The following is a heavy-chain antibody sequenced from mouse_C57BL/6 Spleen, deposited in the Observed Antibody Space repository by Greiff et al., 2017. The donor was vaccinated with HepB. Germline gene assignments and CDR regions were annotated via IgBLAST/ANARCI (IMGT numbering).Heavy chain of an antibody. D-gene: IGHD3-1*01. CDR1: GFTFSDYG. Sequence: DVKLVESGGGLVKPGGSLKLSCAASGFTFSDYGMHWVRQAPEKGLEWVAYISSGSSTIYYADTVKGRFTIPRDNAKNTLFLQMTSLRSEDTAMYYCARPGAFAYWGQGTLVTVSA. V-gene: IGHV5-17*01. J-gene: IGHJ3*01. CDR2: ISSGSSTI. CDR3: ARPGAFAY.